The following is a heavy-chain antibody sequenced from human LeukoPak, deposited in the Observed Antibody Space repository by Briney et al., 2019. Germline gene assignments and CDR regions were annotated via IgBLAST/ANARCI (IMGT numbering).Heavy chain of an antibody. D-gene: IGHD4-17*01. CDR2: ISAYNGNT. V-gene: IGHV1-18*01. J-gene: IGHJ6*03. CDR1: GYTFTSYG. CDR3: ARAPNYGDYNPDYYYYYYMDV. Sequence: GASVKVSCKASGYTFTSYGISWVRQAPGQGLEWMGWISAYNGNTNYAQKLQGRVTMTTDTSTSTAYMELRSLRSDDTAVYYCARAPNYGDYNPDYYYYYYMDVWGKGTTVTISS.